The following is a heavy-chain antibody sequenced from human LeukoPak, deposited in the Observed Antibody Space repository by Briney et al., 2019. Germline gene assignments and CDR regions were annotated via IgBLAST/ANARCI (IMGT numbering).Heavy chain of an antibody. D-gene: IGHD3-9*01. CDR3: AREYYDILTGYTQYYFDY. V-gene: IGHV3-48*01. CDR1: GFTFSSYS. J-gene: IGHJ4*02. Sequence: GGSLRLSCAASGFTFSSYSMNWVRQAPGKGLEWVSYISSSSSTIYYADSVKGRFTISRDNAKNSLYLQMNSLRAEDTAVYYCAREYYDILTGYTQYYFDYWGQGTLVTVSS. CDR2: ISSSSSTI.